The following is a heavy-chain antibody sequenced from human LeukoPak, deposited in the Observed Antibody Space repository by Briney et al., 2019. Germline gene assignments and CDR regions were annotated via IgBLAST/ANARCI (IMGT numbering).Heavy chain of an antibody. V-gene: IGHV3-7*01. Sequence: GGSLRLSCVASGFNFKNYWMTWVRQAPGRGLEWVAKIKQDGSEKDYVDSVKGRFTISRDNAKNSLYLQMNSLRADDTAVYYCAAYQSLGFWGQGTLVTVSS. J-gene: IGHJ4*02. CDR2: IKQDGSEK. D-gene: IGHD2-2*01. CDR1: GFNFKNYW. CDR3: AAYQSLGF.